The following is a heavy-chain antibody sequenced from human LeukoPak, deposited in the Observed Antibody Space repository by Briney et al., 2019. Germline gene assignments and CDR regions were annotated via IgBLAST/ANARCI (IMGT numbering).Heavy chain of an antibody. J-gene: IGHJ4*02. Sequence: GGSLRLSCAASGFTFSNYAMSWVRQAPGKGLEWVSAISGSGGSTYYADSVKGRFTISRDNSKNTLYLQMNSLRAEDTAVYYCAKDLGYSYGHLSHNFDYWGQGTLVTVSS. D-gene: IGHD5-18*01. CDR3: AKDLGYSYGHLSHNFDY. CDR2: ISGSGGST. V-gene: IGHV3-23*01. CDR1: GFTFSNYA.